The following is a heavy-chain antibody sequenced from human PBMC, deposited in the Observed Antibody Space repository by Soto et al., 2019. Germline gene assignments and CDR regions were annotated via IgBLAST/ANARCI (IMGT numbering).Heavy chain of an antibody. Sequence: GESLKISCAASGFTFSSYAMSWVRQAPGKGLEWGSAISGSGGSTYYADSVKGRFTISRDNSKNTLYLQMNSLRAEDTAVYYCAKDVEPYYDILTGYYDYWGQGTLVTVSS. V-gene: IGHV3-23*01. CDR2: ISGSGGST. CDR3: AKDVEPYYDILTGYYDY. CDR1: GFTFSSYA. J-gene: IGHJ4*02. D-gene: IGHD3-9*01.